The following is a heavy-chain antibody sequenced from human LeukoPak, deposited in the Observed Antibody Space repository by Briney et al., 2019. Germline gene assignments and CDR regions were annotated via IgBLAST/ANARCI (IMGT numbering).Heavy chain of an antibody. J-gene: IGHJ3*02. D-gene: IGHD3-16*01. V-gene: IGHV3-66*01. CDR2: ISGGGNT. Sequence: GGSLRLSCVASGFTGSSNYMSWVRQAPGKGLEWVSIISGGGNTYYADSVKGRFTISRDNAKNSLYLQMNSLRAEDTAVYYCARDRPLGPLDAFDIWGQGTMVTVSS. CDR3: ARDRPLGPLDAFDI. CDR1: GFTGSSNY.